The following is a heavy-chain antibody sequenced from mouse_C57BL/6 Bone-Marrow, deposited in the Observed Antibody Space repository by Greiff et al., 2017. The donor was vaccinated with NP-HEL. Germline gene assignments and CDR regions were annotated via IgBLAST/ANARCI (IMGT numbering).Heavy chain of an antibody. CDR2: INYDGSST. J-gene: IGHJ4*01. V-gene: IGHV5-16*01. D-gene: IGHD2-4*01. CDR3: AREGGLRRRTYAMDY. CDR1: GFTFSDYY. Sequence: DVMLVESEGGLVQPGSSMKLSCTTSGFTFSDYYMAWVRQVPEKGLDWVANINYDGSSTYYLDSLKSRLIISRDNAKNILYLQMSSLKSEDTATYYCAREGGLRRRTYAMDYWGQGTSVTVSS.